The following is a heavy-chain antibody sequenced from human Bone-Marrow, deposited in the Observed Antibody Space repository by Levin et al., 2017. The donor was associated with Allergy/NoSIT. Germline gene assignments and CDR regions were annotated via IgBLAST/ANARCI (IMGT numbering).Heavy chain of an antibody. Sequence: GGSLRLSCTASAFTFDAYWMAWVRQAPGKGLEWVANIQLDGSEKYYVDSVKDRFTISRDNAKNSLYLQLNSLRAEDTAVYYCARIYDSTGYYSGVGTFDVWGRGTMVTVSS. CDR2: IQLDGSEK. CDR3: ARIYDSTGYYSGVGTFDV. D-gene: IGHD3-22*01. CDR1: AFTFDAYW. V-gene: IGHV3-7*01. J-gene: IGHJ3*01.